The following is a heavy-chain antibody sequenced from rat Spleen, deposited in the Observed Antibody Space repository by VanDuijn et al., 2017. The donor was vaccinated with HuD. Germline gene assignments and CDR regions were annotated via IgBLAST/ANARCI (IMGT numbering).Heavy chain of an antibody. Sequence: EVQLVESGGGLVQPGRSLKLSCVASGFTFNNYWMTWIRQAPGKGLEGVASITNTGGSTYYPESVKGRFTISRDNAKSTLYLQMNSLSSEDTATYYCTRLENTMGIRGYFDYWGQGVMVTVSS. CDR1: GFTFNNYW. V-gene: IGHV5-31*01. J-gene: IGHJ2*01. D-gene: IGHD1-9*01. CDR3: TRLENTMGIRGYFDY. CDR2: ITNTGGST.